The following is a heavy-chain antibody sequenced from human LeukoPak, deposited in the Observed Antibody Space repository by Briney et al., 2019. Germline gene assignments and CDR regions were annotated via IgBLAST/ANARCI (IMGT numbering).Heavy chain of an antibody. CDR3: ATAVAARSSY. Sequence: PGGSLRLSCAASGFTLSSYWMSWVRQAPGKGLEWVANINQDGSQKYHVDSVKGRFTISRDNAKNSLYLQMNSMKAEDTAVYYCATAVAARSSYWGQGTLVTVSS. CDR2: INQDGSQK. D-gene: IGHD6-6*01. CDR1: GFTLSSYW. V-gene: IGHV3-7*01. J-gene: IGHJ4*02.